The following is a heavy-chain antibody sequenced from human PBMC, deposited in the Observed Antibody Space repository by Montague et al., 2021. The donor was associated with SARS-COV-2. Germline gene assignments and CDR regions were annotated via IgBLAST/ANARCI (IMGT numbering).Heavy chain of an antibody. D-gene: IGHD5-24*01. CDR1: GGSISSYI. Sequence: SETLSLTCTVSGGSISSYIWSWIRQPPGKGLECIGYIYYSGNTNYNPSLKSRVTISVDASKSQFSLKLSSVTAADTAVYYCAGLQGDGSLYGMDVWGQGTTVTVSS. V-gene: IGHV4-59*01. CDR3: AGLQGDGSLYGMDV. CDR2: IYYSGNT. J-gene: IGHJ6*02.